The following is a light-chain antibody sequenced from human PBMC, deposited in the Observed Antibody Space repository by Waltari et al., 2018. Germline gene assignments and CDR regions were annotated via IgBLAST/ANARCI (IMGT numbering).Light chain of an antibody. J-gene: IGLJ3*02. CDR2: ENN. CDR3: GTWDSSLSAWV. CDR1: NSNTGNNF. V-gene: IGLV1-51*02. Sequence: QSVLTEPPSVSAAPGQTVTISCSGSNSNTGNNFVSWYQQLPGTAPKLLIYENNRRPSGIPDRFFGSKSGTSATLGITGLQTGDEADYDCGTWDSSLSAWVFGGGTKLTVL.